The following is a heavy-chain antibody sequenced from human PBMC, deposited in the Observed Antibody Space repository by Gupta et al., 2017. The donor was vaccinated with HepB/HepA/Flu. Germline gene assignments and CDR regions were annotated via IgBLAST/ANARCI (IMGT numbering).Heavy chain of an antibody. CDR3: AKPKDGYNFGAFDI. CDR1: GFTFSSYA. Sequence: EVQLLESGGGLVQPAGSLRLSCAASGFTFSSYAMSWVRQAPGKGLEWVSNIVNTDGSTYYADSVKGRFTISRDNPKNTLYLQMNRLRAEDTAVYYCAKPKDGYNFGAFDIWGQGTMLTVSS. J-gene: IGHJ3*02. D-gene: IGHD5-24*01. V-gene: IGHV3-23*01. CDR2: IVNTDGST.